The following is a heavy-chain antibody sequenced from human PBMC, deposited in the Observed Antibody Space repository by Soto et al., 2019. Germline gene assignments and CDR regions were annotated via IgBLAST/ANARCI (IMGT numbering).Heavy chain of an antibody. CDR1: GGSFSGYY. D-gene: IGHD2-15*01. Sequence: PSETLSLTCAVYGGSFSGYYWSWIRQPPGKGLEWIGEINHSGSTNYNPSLKSRVTISVDTSKNQFSLELSSVTAADTAVYYCARGLCSGGSCYSPNWGQGTLVTVSS. CDR2: INHSGST. V-gene: IGHV4-34*01. CDR3: ARGLCSGGSCYSPN. J-gene: IGHJ4*02.